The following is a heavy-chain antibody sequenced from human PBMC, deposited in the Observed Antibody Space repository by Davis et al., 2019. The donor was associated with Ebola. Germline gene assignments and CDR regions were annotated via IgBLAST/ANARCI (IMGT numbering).Heavy chain of an antibody. D-gene: IGHD6-19*01. J-gene: IGHJ4*02. CDR2: INSDGSTT. CDR1: EFTFSSYW. CDR3: AKLSSGWDY. Sequence: PGGSLRLSCAASEFTFSSYWMHWVRQVPGKGLVWVSRINSDGSTTSYADSVKGRFTISRDNAKNSLYLQMNSLRAEDTAVYYCAKLSSGWDYWGQGTLVTVSS. V-gene: IGHV3-74*01.